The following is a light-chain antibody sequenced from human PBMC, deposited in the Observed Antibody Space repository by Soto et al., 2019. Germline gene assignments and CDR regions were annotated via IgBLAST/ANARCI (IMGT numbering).Light chain of an antibody. CDR2: TAS. CDR1: QSISNH. V-gene: IGKV1-39*01. J-gene: IGKJ4*01. CDR3: QQSYGTPLT. Sequence: DMEMTQSPSSLSASVGDRVTITCRASQSISNHLYWYQHKPGKVPTLLIYTASSLQSGVPTRLSGSGSGTDFTLTINSLQPEDFATYYCQQSYGTPLTFGGGTKIEIK.